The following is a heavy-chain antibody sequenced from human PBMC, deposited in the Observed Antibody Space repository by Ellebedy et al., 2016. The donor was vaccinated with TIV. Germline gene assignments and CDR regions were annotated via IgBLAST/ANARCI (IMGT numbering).Heavy chain of an antibody. CDR3: ARLPTYYYGSGSARGQNYYYYGMDV. CDR1: GYSFTSYW. J-gene: IGHJ6*02. D-gene: IGHD3-10*01. Sequence: KVSXXGSGYSFTSYWIGWVRQMPGKGLEWMGIIYPGDSDTRYSPSFQGQVTISADKSISTAYLQWSSLKASDTAMYYCARLPTYYYGSGSARGQNYYYYGMDVWGQGTTVTVSS. V-gene: IGHV5-51*01. CDR2: IYPGDSDT.